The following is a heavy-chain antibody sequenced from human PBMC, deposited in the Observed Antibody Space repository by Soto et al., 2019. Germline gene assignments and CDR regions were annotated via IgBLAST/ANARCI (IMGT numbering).Heavy chain of an antibody. D-gene: IGHD5-12*01. J-gene: IGHJ4*02. CDR2: IYYSGST. V-gene: IGHV4-59*01. CDR1: GGSIISYY. Sequence: PSETLSLTCTVSGGSIISYYWSWIRQPPGKGLEWIGYIYYSGSTNYNPSLKSRVTISVDTSKNQFSLKLSSVTAADTAVYYCARAYSGYDWFDYWGQGTLVTVSS. CDR3: ARAYSGYDWFDY.